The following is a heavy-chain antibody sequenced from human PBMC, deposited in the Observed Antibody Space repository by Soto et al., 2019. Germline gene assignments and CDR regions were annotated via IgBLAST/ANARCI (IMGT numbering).Heavy chain of an antibody. CDR1: GYTFSSYT. J-gene: IGHJ4*02. CDR3: ARSYSSGELDY. Sequence: ASVKVSCKASGYTFSSYTISWVRQAPGQGLEWMGWISADNGNTNYAQRLQGRVTMTTATSTSTAYMELRSLRSDDTAVYYCARSYSSGELDYWGQGTLVTVSS. V-gene: IGHV1-18*04. D-gene: IGHD6-19*01. CDR2: ISADNGNT.